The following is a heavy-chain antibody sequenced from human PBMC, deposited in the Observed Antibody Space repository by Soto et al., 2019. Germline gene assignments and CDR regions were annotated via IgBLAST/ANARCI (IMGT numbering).Heavy chain of an antibody. D-gene: IGHD2-15*01. CDR1: GGCISSGGYY. J-gene: IGHJ6*03. CDR3: SRENCSGGSFYNYYYYMDV. CDR2: IYYSGST. V-gene: IGHV4-31*03. Sequence: SETLALTCTVSGGCISSGGYYWRWIRQHPGKGLEWIGYIYYSGSTYYNPSLKSRVTISVDTSKNQFSLKLSSVTAADTAVYYCSRENCSGGSFYNYYYYMDVWGKGTTVTVSS.